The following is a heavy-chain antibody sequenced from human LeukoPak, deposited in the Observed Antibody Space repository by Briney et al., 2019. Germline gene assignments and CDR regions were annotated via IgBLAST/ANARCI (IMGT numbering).Heavy chain of an antibody. Sequence: ASVKVSCKASGYTFTSYDINWVRQATGQGLEWMGWMNPNSGNTGYAQKFQGRVTVTRNTSISTAYMELSSLRSEDTAVYYCAIIAVTNYYYYYGMDVWGQGTTVTVSS. J-gene: IGHJ6*02. CDR1: GYTFTSYD. CDR3: AIIAVTNYYYYYGMDV. D-gene: IGHD6-19*01. V-gene: IGHV1-8*01. CDR2: MNPNSGNT.